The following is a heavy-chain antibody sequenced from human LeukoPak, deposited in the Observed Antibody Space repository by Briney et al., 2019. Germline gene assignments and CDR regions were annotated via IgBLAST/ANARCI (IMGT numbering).Heavy chain of an antibody. D-gene: IGHD3-22*01. CDR2: IGGGSGRT. Sequence: ASVKFSCKASGYSFTSHVIHWLRQAPGQRFEWMGWIGGGSGRTNYSQTFQDRVTITRDTSATTSYMEMRSLRYEDTAIFYCARGYYYDSSGYYFDSWGQGTLVTVSS. CDR3: ARGYYYDSSGYYFDS. CDR1: GYSFTSHV. J-gene: IGHJ4*02. V-gene: IGHV1-3*01.